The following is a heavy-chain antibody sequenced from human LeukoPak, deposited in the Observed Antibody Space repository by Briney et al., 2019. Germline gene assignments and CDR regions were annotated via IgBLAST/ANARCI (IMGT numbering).Heavy chain of an antibody. CDR3: ARGQWTTTLDY. V-gene: IGHV3-21*01. D-gene: IGHD6-19*01. J-gene: IGHJ4*02. Sequence: PGGSLRLSCAASGFTFSSYSMNWVRQAPGKGLEWVPSISSSSSYIYYADSVKGRFTISRDNSKNTLYLQMNSLRAEDTAVYYCARGQWTTTLDYWGQGTLVTVSS. CDR2: ISSSSSYI. CDR1: GFTFSSYS.